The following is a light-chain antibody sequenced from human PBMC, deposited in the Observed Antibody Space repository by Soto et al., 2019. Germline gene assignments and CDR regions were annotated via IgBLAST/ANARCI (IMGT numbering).Light chain of an antibody. CDR1: QSVSNN. J-gene: IGKJ1*01. V-gene: IGKV3-15*01. Sequence: EIVMAQSPSTLSVSPGERATLSCRASQSVSNNVAWYQQKPGQTPRLLIYGASTRATGIPARFSGSGSGTEFTLAISSLQSEDFAVYYCQQYGTFGQGTKVDIK. CDR2: GAS. CDR3: QQYGT.